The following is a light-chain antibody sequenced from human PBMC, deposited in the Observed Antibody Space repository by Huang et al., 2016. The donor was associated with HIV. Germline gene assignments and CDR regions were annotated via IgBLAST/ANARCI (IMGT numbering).Light chain of an antibody. Sequence: DIQMTQSPSSLSASVGYRVTINCQESQDITNFLNWYKEKPGKAPKLLIYDASNLETGVPSKFSGSGSGTYFTLTISSLQPEDFATYYCQQYNNLPYTFGQGTKLEIK. V-gene: IGKV1-33*01. CDR1: QDITNF. CDR2: DAS. J-gene: IGKJ2*01. CDR3: QQYNNLPYT.